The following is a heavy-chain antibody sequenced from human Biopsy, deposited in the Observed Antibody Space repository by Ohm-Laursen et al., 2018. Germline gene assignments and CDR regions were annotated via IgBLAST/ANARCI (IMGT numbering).Heavy chain of an antibody. CDR3: ARDISPSTFPENTLDI. CDR2: MSRNNGFI. Sequence: SLRLSCSAAGFKFDDYAMHWVRQTPGKGLECVSGMSRNNGFIGYADSVRGRFTISRDNGQNSLYLQMNNLITKDTAVYYCARDISPSTFPENTLDIWGQGTMVTVSS. D-gene: IGHD2/OR15-2a*01. J-gene: IGHJ3*02. CDR1: GFKFDDYA. V-gene: IGHV3-9*01.